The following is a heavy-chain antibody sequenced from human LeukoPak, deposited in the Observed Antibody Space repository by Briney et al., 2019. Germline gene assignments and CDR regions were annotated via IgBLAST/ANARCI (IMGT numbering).Heavy chain of an antibody. V-gene: IGHV3-23*01. Sequence: GGSLRLSCAASGLTFSSDGMSWLRQAPGKGLEGVSVISGSGRNTYYADSVKGRFTISRDNSKTTLYLQMNGLGAEDTAVYYCAKSIEGVVRGTYYYYSYMDVWGKGTTVTVSS. CDR1: GLTFSSDG. D-gene: IGHD3-3*01. CDR2: ISGSGRNT. J-gene: IGHJ6*03. CDR3: AKSIEGVVRGTYYYYSYMDV.